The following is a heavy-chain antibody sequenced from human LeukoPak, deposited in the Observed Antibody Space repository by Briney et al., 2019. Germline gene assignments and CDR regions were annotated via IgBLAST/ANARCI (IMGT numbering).Heavy chain of an antibody. CDR2: INQSGST. CDR1: GGFFNTYY. V-gene: IGHV4-34*01. D-gene: IGHD2-2*01. CDR3: ARHHVVVLPTATGFGGFDP. Sequence: PSETLSLTCAVSGGFFNTYYWSWIRQPPGEGLEWLGEINQSGSTNYNPSLKSRITISVDTSKNQFSLKLTSVTAADTAVYYCARHHVVVLPTATGFGGFDPWGQGTLVTVSS. J-gene: IGHJ5*02.